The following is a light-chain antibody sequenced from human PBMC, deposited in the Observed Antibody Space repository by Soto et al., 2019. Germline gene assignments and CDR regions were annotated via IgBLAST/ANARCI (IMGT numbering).Light chain of an antibody. Sequence: EIVLTQSPATLSLSPGERATLSCRASQGVSSYLAWYQQKPGQAPRLLIYDASNRATGIPDRFSGSGSGTDFTLTISSLEPEDFAVYYCQQRSNWPPLTVGGGTKVDIK. CDR1: QGVSSY. J-gene: IGKJ4*01. V-gene: IGKV3-11*01. CDR3: QQRSNWPPLT. CDR2: DAS.